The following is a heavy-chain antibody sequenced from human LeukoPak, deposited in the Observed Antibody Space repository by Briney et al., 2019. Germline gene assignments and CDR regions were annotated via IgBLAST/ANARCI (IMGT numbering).Heavy chain of an antibody. J-gene: IGHJ6*02. V-gene: IGHV3-33*01. CDR3: ARGLRFVVPAAIRPRNYYYGMDV. CDR1: GFTFSSYG. Sequence: GGSLRLSCAASGFTFSSYGMHWVRQAPGKGLEWVAVIWYDGSNKYYADSVKGRFTISRDNSKNTLYLQMNSLRAEDTAVYYCARGLRFVVPAAIRPRNYYYGMDVWGQGTTVTVSS. CDR2: IWYDGSNK. D-gene: IGHD2-2*01.